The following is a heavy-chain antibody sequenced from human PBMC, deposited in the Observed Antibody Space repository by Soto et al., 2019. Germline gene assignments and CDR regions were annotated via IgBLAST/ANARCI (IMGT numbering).Heavy chain of an antibody. CDR1: GFTFSTYW. CDR3: ARSRLHLDY. D-gene: IGHD4-4*01. V-gene: IGHV3-74*01. Sequence: GSLGLSCAASGFTFSTYWMYGVRQVPGKGLVWVSRINSDGISTSYADSVKGRFTISRDNAKNTLYLQMNSLRAEDTAVYYCARSRLHLDYWGQGTLVTVSS. J-gene: IGHJ4*02. CDR2: INSDGIST.